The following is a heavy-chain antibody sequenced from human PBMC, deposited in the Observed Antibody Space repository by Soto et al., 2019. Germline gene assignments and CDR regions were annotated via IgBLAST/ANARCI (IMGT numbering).Heavy chain of an antibody. CDR2: IYYSGST. V-gene: IGHV4-30-4*01. Sequence: QVQLQESGPGLVKPSQTLSLTCTVSGGSINSGDYHWSWIRQSPGKGLEWIGAIYYSGSTYYNPSLKISIRIPETPSKTHFPLNVTSVTAADGALYYWATASRVPPHAAMDVWAQGTTATPSS. CDR3: ATASRVPPHAAMDV. CDR1: GGSINSGDYH. D-gene: IGHD2-2*01. J-gene: IGHJ6*02.